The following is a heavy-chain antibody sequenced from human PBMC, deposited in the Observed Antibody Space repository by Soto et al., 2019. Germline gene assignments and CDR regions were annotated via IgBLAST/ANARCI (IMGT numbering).Heavy chain of an antibody. V-gene: IGHV4-31*03. Sequence: QVQLQESGPGLVKPSQTLSLTCTVSGGSISSCGYYWSWIRKHPGKGLEWIGYIYYSGSTYYNPYLKSRVTLSVYTSKNQFSLKMSSVTDADTAVYYCARVQLGDSSGSIRGEYYYGMDVWGQGTTVTVSS. J-gene: IGHJ6*02. CDR3: ARVQLGDSSGSIRGEYYYGMDV. D-gene: IGHD3-22*01. CDR2: IYYSGST. CDR1: GGSISSCGYY.